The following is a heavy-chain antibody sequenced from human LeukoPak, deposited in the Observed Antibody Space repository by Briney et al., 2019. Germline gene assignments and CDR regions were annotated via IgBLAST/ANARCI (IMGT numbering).Heavy chain of an antibody. J-gene: IGHJ6*02. D-gene: IGHD1-14*01. CDR1: GFTLSNYD. Sequence: GGSLRLSCAASGFTLSNYDIHWVRQVTGKGLEWVSTISSRGDTYYSGSVKGRFTISRENAKNSLYLQMNSLRAGDTAVYYYARDGQNQYGMDVWGQGTTVTVSS. V-gene: IGHV3-13*04. CDR2: ISSRGDT. CDR3: ARDGQNQYGMDV.